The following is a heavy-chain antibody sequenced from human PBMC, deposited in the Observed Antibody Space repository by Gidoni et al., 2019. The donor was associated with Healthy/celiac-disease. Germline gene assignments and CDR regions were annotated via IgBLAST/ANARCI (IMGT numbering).Heavy chain of an antibody. CDR1: GFTFSSYG. CDR3: AKVVGDGYGRGLSNDRYEDY. Sequence: QVQLVASGGGVVQPGRYLRLSCAASGFTFSSYGMHWVRQAPGKGLEWVAVISYDGSNKYYADSVKGRFTISRDNSKNTLYLQMNSLRAEDTAVYYCAKVVGDGYGRGLSNDRYEDYWGQGTLVTVSS. V-gene: IGHV3-30*18. D-gene: IGHD5-12*01. J-gene: IGHJ4*02. CDR2: ISYDGSNK.